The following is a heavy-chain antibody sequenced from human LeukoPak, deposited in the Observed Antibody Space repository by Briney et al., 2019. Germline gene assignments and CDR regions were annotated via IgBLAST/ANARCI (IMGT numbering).Heavy chain of an antibody. CDR2: IYHTGNT. V-gene: IGHV4-59*12. Sequence: KPSETLSLTCTVSIDSIKNYYWNWIRQPPGKGLEWIGYIYHTGNTNYNPSLKSRLSMSIDPSKNQFSLKLNSVTAADTAVYYCARGNYGSGSYYVVDFDYRGRGTPVTVSS. D-gene: IGHD3-10*01. CDR3: ARGNYGSGSYYVVDFDY. J-gene: IGHJ4*02. CDR1: IDSIKNYY.